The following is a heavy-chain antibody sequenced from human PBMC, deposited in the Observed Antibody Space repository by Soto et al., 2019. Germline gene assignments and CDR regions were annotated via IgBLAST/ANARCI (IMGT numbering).Heavy chain of an antibody. CDR3: ARDTGVGATFYYYYGMDV. CDR2: IYYSGST. CDR1: GGSISSGDYY. Sequence: SEILSLTCTVSGGSISSGDYYWSWIRQPPGKGLEWIGYIYYSGSTYYNPSLKSRVTISVDTSKNQFPLKLSSVTAADTAVYYCARDTGVGATFYYYYGMDVWGQGTTVTVSS. V-gene: IGHV4-30-4*01. D-gene: IGHD1-26*01. J-gene: IGHJ6*02.